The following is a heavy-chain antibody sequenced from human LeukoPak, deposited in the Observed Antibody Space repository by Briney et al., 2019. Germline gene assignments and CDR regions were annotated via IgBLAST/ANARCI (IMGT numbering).Heavy chain of an antibody. D-gene: IGHD6-19*01. V-gene: IGHV3-9*01. CDR1: GFTFDDYA. Sequence: TGGSLRLSCAASGFTFDDYAMHWVRQAPGKGLEWVSGISWNSGSIGYADSVKGRFTISRDNAKNSLYLQMNSLRAEDTALYYCAKDISFGSGWLILDYWGQGTLVTVSS. CDR2: ISWNSGSI. CDR3: AKDISFGSGWLILDY. J-gene: IGHJ4*02.